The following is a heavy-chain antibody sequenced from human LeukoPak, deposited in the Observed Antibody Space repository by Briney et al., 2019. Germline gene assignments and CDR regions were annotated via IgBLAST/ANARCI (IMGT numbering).Heavy chain of an antibody. CDR3: ARVLPYYYDSSLPLAFDI. Sequence: ASVTVSCKASGGTFSSYAISWVRQAPGQGLEWMGGIIPIFGTANYAQKFQGRVTITTDESTSTAYTELSSLRSEDTAVYYCARVLPYYYDSSLPLAFDIWGQGTMVTVSS. CDR1: GGTFSSYA. CDR2: IIPIFGTA. V-gene: IGHV1-69*05. J-gene: IGHJ3*02. D-gene: IGHD3-22*01.